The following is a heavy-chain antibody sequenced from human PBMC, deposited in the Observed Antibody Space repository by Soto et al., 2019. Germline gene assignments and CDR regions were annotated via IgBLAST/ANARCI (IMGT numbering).Heavy chain of an antibody. Sequence: ASVKVSCKASGGTFSSYAISRVRQAPGQGLEWMGGIIPIFGTANYAQKFQGRVTITADESTSTAYVELSSLRSEDTAVYYCARGPGSGSYYVYFDYWGQGTLVTVS. CDR2: IIPIFGTA. D-gene: IGHD1-26*01. CDR3: ARGPGSGSYYVYFDY. J-gene: IGHJ4*02. CDR1: GGTFSSYA. V-gene: IGHV1-69*13.